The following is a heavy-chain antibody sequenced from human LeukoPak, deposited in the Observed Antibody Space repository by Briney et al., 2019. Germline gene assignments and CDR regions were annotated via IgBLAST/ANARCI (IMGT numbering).Heavy chain of an antibody. Sequence: ASVKVSCKATGYTFVAYFTHWVRQAPGQGLEWMGWINPNNGDTDSAQKFKGRVTMTRDTSISTVYMELTRLTSDDTAVYFCARDGALWVGDFTFYFDSWGQGSLVTVSS. CDR2: INPNNGDT. D-gene: IGHD3-10*01. J-gene: IGHJ4*02. CDR1: GYTFVAYF. CDR3: ARDGALWVGDFTFYFDS. V-gene: IGHV1-2*02.